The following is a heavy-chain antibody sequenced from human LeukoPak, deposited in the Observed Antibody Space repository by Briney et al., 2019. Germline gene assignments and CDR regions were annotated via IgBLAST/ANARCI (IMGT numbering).Heavy chain of an antibody. J-gene: IGHJ4*02. CDR3: AKGFYPFVGVVIPIDY. D-gene: IGHD3-3*01. CDR1: GLTFSSYA. CDR2: ISGSGGST. V-gene: IGHV3-23*01. Sequence: PGGSLRLSCAASGLTFSSYAMSWVRQAPGKGLEWVSAISGSGGSTYYADSVKGRFTISRDNSKNTLYLQMNSLRAEDTAVYYCAKGFYPFVGVVIPIDYWGQGTLVTVSS.